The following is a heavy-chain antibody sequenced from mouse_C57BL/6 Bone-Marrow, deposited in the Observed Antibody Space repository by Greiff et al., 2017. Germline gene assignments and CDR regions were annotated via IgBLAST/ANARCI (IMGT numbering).Heavy chain of an antibody. CDR3: ARPYYYGSSYDAY. CDR1: GFTFSSYT. CDR2: ISGGGGNT. J-gene: IGHJ3*01. Sequence: EVQVVESGGGLVKPGGSLKLSCAASGFTFSSYTMSWVRQTPEKRLEWVATISGGGGNTYYPDSVKGRFTISRDNAKNTLYLQMSSLRSEDTALYYGARPYYYGSSYDAYWGQGTLVTVSA. V-gene: IGHV5-9*01. D-gene: IGHD1-1*01.